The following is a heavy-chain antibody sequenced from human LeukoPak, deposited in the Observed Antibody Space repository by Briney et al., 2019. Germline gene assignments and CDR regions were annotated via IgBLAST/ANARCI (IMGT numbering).Heavy chain of an antibody. V-gene: IGHV3-23*01. Sequence: GGSLRLSCAASGFTFSSYAMSWVRQAPGKGLEWVSAISGSGGSTYYADSVKGRFTVSRDNSKNTLYLQMNSLRAEDTAVYYCAKDAPYYDSWSGYRTGYFDYWGQGTLVTVSS. CDR2: ISGSGGST. CDR3: AKDAPYYDSWSGYRTGYFDY. J-gene: IGHJ4*02. D-gene: IGHD3-3*01. CDR1: GFTFSSYA.